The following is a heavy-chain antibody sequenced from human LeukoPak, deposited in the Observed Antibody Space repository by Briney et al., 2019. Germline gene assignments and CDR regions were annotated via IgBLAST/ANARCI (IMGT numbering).Heavy chain of an antibody. Sequence: PSETLSLTCTVSGYSISSGYYWGWIRQPPGKGLEWIGSIYHSGSTYYNPSLKSRVTISVDTSKNQFSLKLSSVTAADTAVYYCARDGVAGTQYYWGQGTLVTVSS. V-gene: IGHV4-38-2*02. CDR1: GYSISSGYY. D-gene: IGHD6-19*01. CDR2: IYHSGST. J-gene: IGHJ4*02. CDR3: ARDGVAGTQYY.